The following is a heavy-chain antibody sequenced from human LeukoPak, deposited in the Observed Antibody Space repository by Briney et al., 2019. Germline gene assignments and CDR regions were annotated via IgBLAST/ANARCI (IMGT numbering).Heavy chain of an antibody. D-gene: IGHD2-8*01. CDR2: IYHSGST. CDR3: AREANGNFDY. V-gene: IGHV4-59*01. Sequence: PSETLSLTCTVSGGSISSYYWSWIRQPPGKGLEWIGYIYHSGSTNSNPSLKSRVTISVDTSKNQFSLKLSSVTAADTAVYYCAREANGNFDYWGQGTLVTVSS. CDR1: GGSISSYY. J-gene: IGHJ4*02.